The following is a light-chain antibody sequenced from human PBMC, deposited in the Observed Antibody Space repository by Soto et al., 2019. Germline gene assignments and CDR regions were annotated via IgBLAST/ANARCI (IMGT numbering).Light chain of an antibody. V-gene: IGKV4-1*01. J-gene: IGKJ4*01. Sequence: DIVMIQSPDSLAVSLGERATINCKSSQSVLYSSNNKNYLAWYQQKPGQPPKLLIYWASSRESGVPDRFSGSGSGTDFTLTISSLQAEDVAVYYCQQYYNTPLTFGGGTKVEIK. CDR3: QQYYNTPLT. CDR2: WAS. CDR1: QSVLYSSNNKNY.